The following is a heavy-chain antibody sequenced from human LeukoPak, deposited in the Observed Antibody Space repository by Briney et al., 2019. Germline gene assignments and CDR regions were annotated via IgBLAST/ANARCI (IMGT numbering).Heavy chain of an antibody. D-gene: IGHD3-22*01. CDR1: GGSFSGYY. J-gene: IGHJ4*02. Sequence: SETLSLTCAVYGGSFSGYYWSWIRQPPGKGLEWIGEINHSGSTNYNPTLKSRVTISVDTSKNQFSLKLSSVTAADTAVYYYARRGRRITMIVASYFDYWGQGTLVTVSS. CDR3: ARRGRRITMIVASYFDY. V-gene: IGHV4-34*01. CDR2: INHSGST.